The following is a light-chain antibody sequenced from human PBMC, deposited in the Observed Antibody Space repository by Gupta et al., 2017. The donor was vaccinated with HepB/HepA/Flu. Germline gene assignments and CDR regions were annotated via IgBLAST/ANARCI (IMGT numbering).Light chain of an antibody. CDR3: TSYAGKNTVI. Sequence: QSALTQPPSASGSLGQSVPISCTGSSSDVGGDEFVSWYQQHPGKAPKIMIYEVDKRPSGVPHRFSGSKSGNTASLTVSGLQADDEADYYCTSYAGKNTVIFGGGTTLTVL. V-gene: IGLV2-8*01. J-gene: IGLJ2*01. CDR2: EVD. CDR1: SSDVGGDEF.